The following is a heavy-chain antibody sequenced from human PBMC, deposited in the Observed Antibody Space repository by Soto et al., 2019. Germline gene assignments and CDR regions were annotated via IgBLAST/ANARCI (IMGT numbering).Heavy chain of an antibody. CDR1: GFTFSNAW. CDR2: VKGRGSGGTS. V-gene: IGHV3-15*01. Sequence: EVQLVESGGGLVEPGGSLRLSCAASGFTFSNAWMHWVRQAPGKGLEWIGRVKGRGSGGTSDYAAPVRGRFTISRDDSQNTVFLRMNSLQIEDTARYYCTTAGEGVAAAHYFEYWGQGALVTVSS. CDR3: TTAGEGVAAAHYFEY. D-gene: IGHD2-15*01. J-gene: IGHJ4*02.